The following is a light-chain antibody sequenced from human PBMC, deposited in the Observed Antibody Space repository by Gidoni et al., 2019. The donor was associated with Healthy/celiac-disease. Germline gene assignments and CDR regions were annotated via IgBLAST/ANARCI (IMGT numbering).Light chain of an antibody. Sequence: SYDLTQPPSVSVSPGQTASITCSGDRLGDKYTYWYQHKSGQSPVLVMYQDTKRPSGIPERFSGSNSGNTATLIISGTQTLDEADYYCQAWDSNAEFFGTGTKVIVL. CDR3: QAWDSNAEF. CDR1: RLGDKY. J-gene: IGLJ1*01. V-gene: IGLV3-1*01. CDR2: QDT.